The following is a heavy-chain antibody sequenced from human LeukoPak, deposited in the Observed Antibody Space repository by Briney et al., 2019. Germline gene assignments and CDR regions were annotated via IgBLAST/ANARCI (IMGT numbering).Heavy chain of an antibody. J-gene: IGHJ3*02. D-gene: IGHD3-16*02. V-gene: IGHV1-8*01. CDR3: TRSMITFGGVIVANDGDAFDI. Sequence: ASVKVFCKASGYTFTSYDINWVRQATGQGLEWMGWMNPNSGNTGYAQKFQGRVTMTRNTSISTAYMELSSLRSEDTAVYYCTRSMITFGGVIVANDGDAFDIWGQGTVVTVSS. CDR1: GYTFTSYD. CDR2: MNPNSGNT.